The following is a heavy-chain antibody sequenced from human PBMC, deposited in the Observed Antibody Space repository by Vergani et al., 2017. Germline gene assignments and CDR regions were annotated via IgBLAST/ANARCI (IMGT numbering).Heavy chain of an antibody. CDR2: INHSGST. V-gene: IGHV4-61*02. CDR1: GGSISSGSYY. CDR3: ARAPYCSSTSCNIPARYHYYYYMDV. J-gene: IGHJ6*03. D-gene: IGHD2-2*02. Sequence: QVQLQESGPGLVKPSQTLSLTCTVSGGSISSGSYYWSWIRQPAGKGLEWIGEINHSGSTNYNPSLKSRVPISVETSTNQFSLKLSSVTAADTAVYYCARAPYCSSTSCNIPARYHYYYYMDVWGKGTTVTVSS.